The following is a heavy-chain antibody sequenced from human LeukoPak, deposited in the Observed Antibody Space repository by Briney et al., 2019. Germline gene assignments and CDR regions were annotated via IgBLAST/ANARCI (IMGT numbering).Heavy chain of an antibody. CDR2: LSGSSGAT. J-gene: IGHJ4*02. Sequence: PGGSLRLSCAASGFTFSSYAMSWVRQAPGKGLEWVSTLSGSSGATYYADSVKGRFTISRDNSKNTLYLQMNSLRAEDTAVYYCAKAVSKPHYYFDYWGQGTLVTVSS. V-gene: IGHV3-23*01. CDR3: AKAVSKPHYYFDY. CDR1: GFTFSSYA. D-gene: IGHD5/OR15-5a*01.